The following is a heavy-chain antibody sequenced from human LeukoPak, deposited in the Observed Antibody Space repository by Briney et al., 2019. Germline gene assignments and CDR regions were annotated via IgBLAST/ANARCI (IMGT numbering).Heavy chain of an antibody. V-gene: IGHV4-30-4*01. Sequence: SETLSRTCTVSGGSISSGDYYWSWIRQPPGKGLEWIGYIYYSGSTYYNPSLKSRVTISVDTSKNQFSLKLSSVTAADTAVYYCARVELGGSLEYWGQGTLVTVSS. CDR2: IYYSGST. CDR3: ARVELGGSLEY. D-gene: IGHD1-26*01. CDR1: GGSISSGDYY. J-gene: IGHJ4*02.